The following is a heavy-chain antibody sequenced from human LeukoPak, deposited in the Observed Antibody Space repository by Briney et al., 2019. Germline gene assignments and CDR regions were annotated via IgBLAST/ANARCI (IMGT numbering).Heavy chain of an antibody. CDR1: GFSFNNYA. V-gene: IGHV3-23*01. D-gene: IGHD2-15*01. CDR3: ARVARVSGPFDY. Sequence: GGSLRLSCVASGFSFNNYAMNWVRQAPGKGLEWVSLIIGSSGTTFYADSVKGRFTISRDKSKSTLYLQMNSLRAEDTAVYYCARVARVSGPFDYWGQGTLVTVSS. J-gene: IGHJ4*02. CDR2: IIGSSGTT.